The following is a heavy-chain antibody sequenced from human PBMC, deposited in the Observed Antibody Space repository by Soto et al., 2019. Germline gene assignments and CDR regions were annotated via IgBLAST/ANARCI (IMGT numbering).Heavy chain of an antibody. V-gene: IGHV4-31*03. J-gene: IGHJ5*02. CDR2: IYYSGST. Sequence: PSETLSLTCTVSGGSISSGCYYWSWIRQHPGKGLEWIGYIYYSGSTYYNPSLKSRVTISVDTSKNQFSLKLSSVTAADTAVYYCAREAGGDFWSGFNWFDPWGQGTLVTVSS. CDR1: GGSISSGCYY. D-gene: IGHD3-3*01. CDR3: AREAGGDFWSGFNWFDP.